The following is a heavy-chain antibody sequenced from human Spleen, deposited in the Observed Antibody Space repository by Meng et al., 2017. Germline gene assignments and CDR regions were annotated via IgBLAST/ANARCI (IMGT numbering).Heavy chain of an antibody. Sequence: QPQLQESGPGLVEPSGGLSLTCGVSGGSISTRCYYWGWIRQPPGKGLEWIGSIGHSGFTYYTPSLKSRVTVSIDTSRNQFSLWLTSVTAADTAVYYCVRSSGWVKTGFDPWGQGTLVTVSS. CDR2: IGHSGFT. CDR3: VRSSGWVKTGFDP. J-gene: IGHJ5*02. CDR1: GGSISTRCYY. V-gene: IGHV4-39*01. D-gene: IGHD6-19*01.